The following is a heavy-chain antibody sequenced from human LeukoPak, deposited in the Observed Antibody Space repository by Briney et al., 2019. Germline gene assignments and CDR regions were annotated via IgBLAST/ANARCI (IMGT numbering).Heavy chain of an antibody. CDR1: GFTFSSDS. CDR2: ISSTSSTI. Sequence: GGSLRLSCAASGFTFSSDSMNWVRQAPGKGLEWVSYISSTSSTIHYADSVKGRFTISRNNAKNSLYLQMNSLRAEDTAVYYCARLSYPGDYWGQGTLVSVSS. J-gene: IGHJ4*02. V-gene: IGHV3-48*01. CDR3: ARLSYPGDY.